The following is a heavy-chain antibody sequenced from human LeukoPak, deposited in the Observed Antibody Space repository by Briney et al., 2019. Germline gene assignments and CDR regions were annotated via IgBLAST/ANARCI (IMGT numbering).Heavy chain of an antibody. V-gene: IGHV3-48*04. CDR1: GFTFSSYS. Sequence: PGGSLRLSCAASGFTFSSYSMNWVRQAPGKGLEWVSYISSSSSTIYYADSVKGRFTISRDNAKNSLYLQMNSLRAEDTAVYYCARDLYGSGSYYPYFDYWGQGTLVTVSS. J-gene: IGHJ4*02. CDR3: ARDLYGSGSYYPYFDY. CDR2: ISSSSSTI. D-gene: IGHD3-10*01.